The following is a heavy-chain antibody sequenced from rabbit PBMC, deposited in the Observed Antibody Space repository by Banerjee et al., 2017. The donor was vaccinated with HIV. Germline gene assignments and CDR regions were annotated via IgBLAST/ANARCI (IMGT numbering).Heavy chain of an antibody. J-gene: IGHJ4*01. Sequence: QSLEESGGGLVKPGASLTLTCTASGFSFSSSYCICWVRQAPGKGLEWIGCINTGSSGSTYYASWAKGRFTISKTSSTTVTLQMTSLTAADTATYFCARAQSGAISYGFNLWGPGTLVTV. CDR1: GFSFSSSYC. CDR2: INTGSSGST. CDR3: ARAQSGAISYGFNL. D-gene: IGHD6-1*01. V-gene: IGHV1S40*01.